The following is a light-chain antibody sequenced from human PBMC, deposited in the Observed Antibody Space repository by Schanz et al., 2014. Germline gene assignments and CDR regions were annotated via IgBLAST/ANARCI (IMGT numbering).Light chain of an antibody. CDR1: QSVSTT. J-gene: IGKJ1*01. Sequence: EIVMTQSPATLSVSPGERATLSCRASQSVSTTLAWYQQKPGQAPRLLIYDASNRATGIPARFSGSGSGTDFTLTISSLEPEDFAVYYCQHRFNWPWRFGQGTKLEIK. CDR3: QHRFNWPWR. CDR2: DAS. V-gene: IGKV3-11*01.